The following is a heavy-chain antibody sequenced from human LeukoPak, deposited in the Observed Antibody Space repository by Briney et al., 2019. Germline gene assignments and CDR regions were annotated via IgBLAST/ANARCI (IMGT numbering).Heavy chain of an antibody. Sequence: SETLSLTCAVYGGSFSGYYWSWIRQPPGKGLEWIGEINHSGSTNYNPSLKSRVTISVDTSKNQFSLKLSSVTAADTAVYYCARDEERNCSSTSCYFGWFDPWGQGTLVAVSS. CDR1: GGSFSGYY. CDR2: INHSGST. CDR3: ARDEERNCSSTSCYFGWFDP. J-gene: IGHJ5*02. V-gene: IGHV4-34*01. D-gene: IGHD2-2*01.